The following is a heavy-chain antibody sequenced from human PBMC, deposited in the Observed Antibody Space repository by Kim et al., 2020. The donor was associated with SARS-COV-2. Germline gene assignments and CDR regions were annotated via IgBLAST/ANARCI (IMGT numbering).Heavy chain of an antibody. CDR1: GGSISSGGYY. CDR3: ARRRGTRYCTNGVCHISHNFDY. Sequence: SETLSLTCTVSGGSISSGGYYWSWIRQHPGKGLEWIGYIYYSGSTYYNPSLKSRVTISVDTSKNQFSLKLSSVTAADTAVYYCARRRGTRYCTNGVCHISHNFDYWGQGTLVTVSS. V-gene: IGHV4-31*03. D-gene: IGHD2-8*01. J-gene: IGHJ4*02. CDR2: IYYSGST.